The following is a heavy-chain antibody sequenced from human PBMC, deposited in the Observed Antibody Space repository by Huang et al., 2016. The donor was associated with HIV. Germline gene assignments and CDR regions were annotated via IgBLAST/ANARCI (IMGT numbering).Heavy chain of an antibody. CDR3: ARQSSGYYYYFDY. V-gene: IGHV1-69*13. D-gene: IGHD3-22*01. CDR2: IIPIFGTT. Sequence: QVQLVQSGAEVKKPGSSVQVSCKAFGGTFSSYAISWVRQAPGQGLEWMGGIIPIFGTTNYAQKFQGRVTITADESTSTVYMELSSLRSEDTAVYYCARQSSGYYYYFDYWGQGTLVTVSS. J-gene: IGHJ4*02. CDR1: GGTFSSYA.